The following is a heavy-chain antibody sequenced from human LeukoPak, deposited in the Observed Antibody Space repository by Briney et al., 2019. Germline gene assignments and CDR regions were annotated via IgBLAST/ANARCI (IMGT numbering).Heavy chain of an antibody. Sequence: GGSLRLSCTASGFTFSIYWMHWVRQAPGKGLVWVSRINSDGSNAIYADSVKDRFTMSRDNAKNTLYLEMNSLRAEDTAVYYCARDVVLSGTDAFDIWGQGTRVTVSS. J-gene: IGHJ3*02. V-gene: IGHV3-74*01. CDR1: GFTFSIYW. CDR2: INSDGSNA. D-gene: IGHD2-15*01. CDR3: ARDVVLSGTDAFDI.